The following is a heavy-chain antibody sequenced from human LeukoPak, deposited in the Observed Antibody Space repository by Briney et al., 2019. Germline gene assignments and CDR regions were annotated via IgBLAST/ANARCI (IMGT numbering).Heavy chain of an antibody. CDR1: GFTFSSYA. V-gene: IGHV3-30-3*01. D-gene: IGHD3-22*01. J-gene: IGHJ4*02. CDR2: ISYDGSNK. CDR3: AKGERFTYDSSGYFFDY. Sequence: GGSLRLSCAASGFTFSSYATHWVRQAPGKGLEWVAVISYDGSNKYYADSVKGRFTISRDNSKNTLYLQMNSLRAEDTAVYYCAKGERFTYDSSGYFFDYWGQGTLVTVSS.